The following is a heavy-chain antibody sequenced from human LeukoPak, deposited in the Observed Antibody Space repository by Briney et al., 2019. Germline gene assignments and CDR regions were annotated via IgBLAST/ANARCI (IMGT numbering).Heavy chain of an antibody. CDR2: IIPILGIA. CDR3: ARDSLGYCTNGVCYPFDY. V-gene: IGHV1-69*04. J-gene: IGHJ4*02. Sequence: ASVKVSCKASGGTFSSYAISWVRQAPGQGLEWMGRIIPILGIANYAQKFHGRVTITADKSTSTAYMELSSLRSEDTAVYYCARDSLGYCTNGVCYPFDYWGQGTLVTVSS. CDR1: GGTFSSYA. D-gene: IGHD2-8*01.